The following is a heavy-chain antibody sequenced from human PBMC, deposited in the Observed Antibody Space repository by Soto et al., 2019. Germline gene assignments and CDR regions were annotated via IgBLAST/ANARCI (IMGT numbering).Heavy chain of an antibody. CDR3: ARDANYSDSRVEYDVFDI. Sequence: DVQLMESGGGLVQPGGSLRLSCEASGFTFENYWMTWIRQAPGKGLEWVANIRKDGTQEHYVDSVEGRFSVSRDNARASLYLQMNSLRIEDTAVYYCARDANYSDSRVEYDVFDIWGQGKIVTVSP. J-gene: IGHJ3*02. D-gene: IGHD3-22*01. CDR2: IRKDGTQE. CDR1: GFTFENYW. V-gene: IGHV3-7*05.